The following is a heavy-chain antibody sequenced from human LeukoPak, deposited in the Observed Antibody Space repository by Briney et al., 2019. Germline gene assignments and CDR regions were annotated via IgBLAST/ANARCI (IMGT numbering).Heavy chain of an antibody. CDR2: INHSGST. Sequence: PSETLSLTCAVYGGSLSGYDWSWIRQPPGKGLEWIGEINHSGSTNYNPSLKSRVTISVDTSKTQFSLKRSSVTAADTAVYYCARGRMVRVVILLVGMDVWGQGTTVTVSS. J-gene: IGHJ6*01. CDR3: ARGRMVRVVILLVGMDV. CDR1: GGSLSGYD. D-gene: IGHD3-10*01. V-gene: IGHV4-34*01.